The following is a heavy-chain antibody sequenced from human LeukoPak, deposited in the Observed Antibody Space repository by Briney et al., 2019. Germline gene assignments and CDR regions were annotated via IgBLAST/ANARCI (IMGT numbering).Heavy chain of an antibody. D-gene: IGHD4-23*01. Sequence: GGSLRLSCTASGFTFGDYAMSWFRQAPGKGLEWVGFIRSKAYGGTTEYAASVKGRFTISRDDSKSIAYLQMNSLKTEDTAVYYCTRRGYGGNTFLDYWGQGTLVTVSS. CDR3: TRRGYGGNTFLDY. V-gene: IGHV3-49*03. CDR2: IRSKAYGGTT. CDR1: GFTFGDYA. J-gene: IGHJ4*02.